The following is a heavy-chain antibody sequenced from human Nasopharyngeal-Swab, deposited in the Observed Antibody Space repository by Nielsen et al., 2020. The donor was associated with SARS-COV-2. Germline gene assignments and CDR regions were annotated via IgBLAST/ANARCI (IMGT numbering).Heavy chain of an antibody. J-gene: IGHJ6*03. V-gene: IGHV4-34*01. CDR2: INHSGST. Sequence: WIRQPPGKGLEWIGEINHSGSTNYNPSLKSRVTISVDTSKNQFSLKLTSVTAAGTAVYYCAKCFCPWKAAARWYYMDVWGKGTTVTVSS. D-gene: IGHD6-13*01. CDR3: AKCFCPWKAAARWYYMDV.